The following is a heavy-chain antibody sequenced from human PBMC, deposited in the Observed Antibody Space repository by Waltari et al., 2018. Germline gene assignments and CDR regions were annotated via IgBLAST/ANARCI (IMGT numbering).Heavy chain of an antibody. V-gene: IGHV1-69*12. CDR3: ARGSDSSSWYFDY. D-gene: IGHD6-13*01. J-gene: IGHJ4*02. Sequence: QVQLVQSGAEVKKPGSSVKVPCKASGSTFSSYPIRWVRQAPGQGLELRGGIIPIFGTANYAQKFQGRVTITADESTSTAYMELSSLRSEDTAVYYCARGSDSSSWYFDYWGQGTLVTVSS. CDR1: GSTFSSYP. CDR2: IIPIFGTA.